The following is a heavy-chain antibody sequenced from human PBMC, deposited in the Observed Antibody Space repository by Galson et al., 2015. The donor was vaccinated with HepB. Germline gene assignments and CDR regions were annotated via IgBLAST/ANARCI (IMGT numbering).Heavy chain of an antibody. CDR1: GFTFSSYS. D-gene: IGHD2-2*01. CDR3: ARGGIKYCSSTSCYGPPDV. V-gene: IGHV3-21*01. J-gene: IGHJ6*02. CDR2: ISSSSSYI. Sequence: SLRLSCAASGFTFSSYSMNWVRQAPGKGLEWVSSISSSSSYIYYADSVKGRFTISRDNAKNSLYLRMNSLRAEDTAVYYCARGGIKYCSSTSCYGPPDVWGQGTTVTVSS.